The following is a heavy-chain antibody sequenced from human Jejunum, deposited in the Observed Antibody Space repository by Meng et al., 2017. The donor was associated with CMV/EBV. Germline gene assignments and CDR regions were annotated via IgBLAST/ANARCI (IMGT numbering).Heavy chain of an antibody. CDR2: ISAYNGNT. Sequence: SGYIFTSYGISWVRQAPGQGLEWMGWISAYNGNTDYAQKFQGRLTMTTDTSTSTAYMELRSLRSDDTAVYYCARDYGDHAYHFDYWGQGTLVTVSS. CDR3: ARDYGDHAYHFDY. J-gene: IGHJ4*02. D-gene: IGHD4-17*01. V-gene: IGHV1-18*01. CDR1: GYIFTSYG.